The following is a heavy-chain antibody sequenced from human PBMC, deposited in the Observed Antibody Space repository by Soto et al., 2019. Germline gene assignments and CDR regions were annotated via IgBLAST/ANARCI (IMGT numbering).Heavy chain of an antibody. CDR1: GFSISDYG. V-gene: IGHV3-30*18. CDR2: ISYDGSNT. CDR3: AKGAGDRLSLGMDV. J-gene: IGHJ6*02. Sequence: QVQLVESGGGVVQPGWSLRLSCAASGFSISDYGMDWVRQAPGKGLEWVALISYDGSNTYYADSVKGRFTISRDNSKDTLLLQMTGLRREDTAVYYCAKGAGDRLSLGMDVWGQGTTVTVSS. D-gene: IGHD1-26*01.